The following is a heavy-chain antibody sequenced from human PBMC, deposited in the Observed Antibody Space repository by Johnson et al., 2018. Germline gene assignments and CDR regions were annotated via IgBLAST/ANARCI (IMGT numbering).Heavy chain of an antibody. D-gene: IGHD1-26*01. Sequence: VQLQESGGGLVQPGGSLRLSCAASGFTFSSYWMHWVRQAPGKGLVWVSRINSDGSSTSYADSVKGRFTISRDNAKKTLYLQMNSLRAEDTAVYYWARVVTMSIVAPDGFDIWGQGTMVTVS. J-gene: IGHJ3*02. CDR2: INSDGSST. CDR1: GFTFSSYW. V-gene: IGHV3-74*01. CDR3: ARVVTMSIVAPDGFDI.